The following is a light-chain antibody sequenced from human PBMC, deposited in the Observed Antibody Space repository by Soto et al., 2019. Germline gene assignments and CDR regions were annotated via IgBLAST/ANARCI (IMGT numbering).Light chain of an antibody. CDR1: QSVCNRC. J-gene: IGKJ1*01. V-gene: IGKV3-20*01. CDR3: QHDGTTPWT. Sequence: ETVLTQSPGTLSLSPGERVTLSCRASQSVCNRCLAWYQQKPGQSPRLLTYGASTRATGIPDRFSGSGSGTDCTLTVCRLVPEDFAVYSWQHDGTTPWTFGQGTKVGIK. CDR2: GAS.